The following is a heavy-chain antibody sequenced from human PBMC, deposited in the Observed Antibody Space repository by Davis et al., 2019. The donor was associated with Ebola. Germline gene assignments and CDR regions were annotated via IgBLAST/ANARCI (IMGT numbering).Heavy chain of an antibody. CDR2: ISAYYGDT. J-gene: IGHJ4*02. V-gene: IGHV1-18*01. CDR3: VREGEIFGVVFFQY. Sequence: ASVKVSCKASGGTFSSYAISWVRQAPGQGLEWMGWISAYYGDTRYAPKLQGRVTMTRDTSTNTAYMELRSLTSDDTAMYYCVREGEIFGVVFFQYWGQGTLVTVSS. CDR1: GGTFSSYA. D-gene: IGHD3-3*01.